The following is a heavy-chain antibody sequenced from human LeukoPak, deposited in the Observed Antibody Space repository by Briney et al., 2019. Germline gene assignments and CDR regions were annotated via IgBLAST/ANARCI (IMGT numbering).Heavy chain of an antibody. CDR3: ARESVRGVPFDP. D-gene: IGHD3-10*01. J-gene: IGHJ5*02. V-gene: IGHV4-38-2*02. CDR2: IYHSGST. Sequence: SETLSLTCTVSGYSISSGYYWGWIRQPPGKGLEWIGSIYHSGSTYYNPSLKSRVTISVDTSKNQFSLKLSSVTAADTAVYYCARESVRGVPFDPWGQGTLVTVSS. CDR1: GYSISSGYY.